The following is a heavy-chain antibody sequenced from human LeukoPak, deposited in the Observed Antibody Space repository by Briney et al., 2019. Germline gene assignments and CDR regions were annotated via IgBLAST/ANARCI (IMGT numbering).Heavy chain of an antibody. D-gene: IGHD3-16*01. CDR2: INHSGST. J-gene: IGHJ5*02. CDR3: AVGGVNNNWFDP. Sequence: SETLSLTCAVSGGSFSDYSWSWIRQPPGKGLEWIGDINHSGSTNYNPSLKSRVTISVDTSKNQFSLKLSSVTAADTAVYYCAVGGVNNNWFDPWGQGTLVTVSS. V-gene: IGHV4-34*01. CDR1: GGSFSDYS.